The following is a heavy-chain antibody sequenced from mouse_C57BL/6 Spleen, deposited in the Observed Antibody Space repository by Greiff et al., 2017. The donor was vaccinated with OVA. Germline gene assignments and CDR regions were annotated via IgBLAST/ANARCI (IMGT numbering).Heavy chain of an antibody. CDR1: GYTFTDYE. CDR3: TNYGSSAWFAY. Sequence: VQLQESGAELVRPGASVTLSCKASGYTFTDYEMHWVKQTPVHGLEWIGAIDPETGGTAYNQKFKGKAILTADKSSSTAYMELRSLTSEDSAVYYCTNYGSSAWFAYWGHVTLVTVSA. D-gene: IGHD1-1*01. V-gene: IGHV1-15*01. CDR2: IDPETGGT. J-gene: IGHJ3*01.